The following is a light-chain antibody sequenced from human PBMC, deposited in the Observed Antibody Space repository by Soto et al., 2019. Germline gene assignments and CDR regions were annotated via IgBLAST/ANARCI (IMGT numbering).Light chain of an antibody. CDR2: DAS. CDR1: QGISSA. Sequence: AIHLTQSPSSLSASVGDRVSITCRASQGISSALDWYQHKPGKAPKILIYDASSLQSGVPSRFSGSESGTECTLTLRSLHPEDFATYYCQQLKTYPFPFGRGTRLEIK. J-gene: IGKJ5*01. CDR3: QQLKTYPFP. V-gene: IGKV1-13*02.